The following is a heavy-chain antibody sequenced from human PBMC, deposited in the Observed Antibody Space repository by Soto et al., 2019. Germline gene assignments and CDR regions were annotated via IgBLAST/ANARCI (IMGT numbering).Heavy chain of an antibody. V-gene: IGHV3-7*03. D-gene: IGHD2-2*03. CDR2: IKQDGGET. CDR1: GFSFTNHW. CDR3: ARHGFHRDALDL. J-gene: IGHJ3*01. Sequence: EMQLEESGGGLVQPGGSRRISCEASGFSFTNHWMSWVRQAPGKGLEWLANIKQDGGETYYLESVKGRFSISRDNAKDSVYLQMSGLRAEDTAVYYCARHGFHRDALDLWGQGTLVTVSS.